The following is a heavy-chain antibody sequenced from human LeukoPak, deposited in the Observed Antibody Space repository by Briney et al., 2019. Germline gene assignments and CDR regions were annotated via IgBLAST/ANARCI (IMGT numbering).Heavy chain of an antibody. CDR2: IYYSGST. CDR3: ARLGIDPHYFDY. Sequence: SETLSLTCTVSGGSISSSSYYWGWIRHPPGKGLEWIGSIYYSGSTYYNPSLKSRVTISVDTSKNQFSLKPSSVTAADTAVYYCARLGIDPHYFDYWGQGTLVTVSS. J-gene: IGHJ4*02. D-gene: IGHD7-27*01. V-gene: IGHV4-39*01. CDR1: GGSISSSSYY.